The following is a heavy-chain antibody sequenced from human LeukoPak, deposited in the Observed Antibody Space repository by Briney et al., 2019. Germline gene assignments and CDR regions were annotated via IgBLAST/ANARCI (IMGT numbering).Heavy chain of an antibody. CDR1: GFTFSSYS. CDR3: ARVFNDYGDQGPQRDFDY. J-gene: IGHJ4*02. CDR2: ISSSSSYI. Sequence: PGGSLRLSCAASGFTFSSYSMNWVRQAPGKGLEWVSSISSSSSYIYYADSVKGRFTISRDNAQNSLYLQMNSLRAEDTAVYYCARVFNDYGDQGPQRDFDYWGQGTLVTVSS. V-gene: IGHV3-21*01. D-gene: IGHD4-17*01.